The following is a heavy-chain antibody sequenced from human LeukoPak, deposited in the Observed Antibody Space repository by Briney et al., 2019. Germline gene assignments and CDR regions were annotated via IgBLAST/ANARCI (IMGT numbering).Heavy chain of an antibody. J-gene: IGHJ4*02. V-gene: IGHV3-48*03. CDR2: ISSSGSTI. CDR1: GFTFSSYE. Sequence: GGSLRLSCAASGFTFSSYEMNWVRQAPGKGLEWVSYISSSGSTIYYADSVKGRFTISRDNAKNSLYLQMNSLRAEDTAVYYCARVFRSRAAAGTGLDYWGQGTLVTVSS. D-gene: IGHD6-13*01. CDR3: ARVFRSRAAAGTGLDY.